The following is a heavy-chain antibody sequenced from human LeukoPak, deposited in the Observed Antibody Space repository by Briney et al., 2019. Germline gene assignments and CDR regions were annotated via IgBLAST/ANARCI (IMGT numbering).Heavy chain of an antibody. D-gene: IGHD2/OR15-2a*01. CDR3: ARDLLPLNWFDP. V-gene: IGHV1-69*05. Sequence: SVKVSCKASGGTFSSYAISWVRQAPGQGLEWMGGIIPIFGTANYAQKFQGRVTITTDESTSTAYMELSSLRSEDTAVYYCARDLLPLNWFDPWGQGTLVTVSS. J-gene: IGHJ5*02. CDR1: GGTFSSYA. CDR2: IIPIFGTA.